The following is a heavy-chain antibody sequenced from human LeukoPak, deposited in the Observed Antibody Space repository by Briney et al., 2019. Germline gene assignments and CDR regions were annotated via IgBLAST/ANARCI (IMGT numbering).Heavy chain of an antibody. CDR2: IYYSGST. D-gene: IGHD3-22*01. J-gene: IGHJ4*02. CDR3: ARCGYYTSGFPSDY. V-gene: IGHV4-39*01. CDR1: GGSVVRSSYY. Sequence: SETLSLTCTVSGGSVVRSSYYWVWIRQPPGKGLEWIGSIYYSGSTYYNPSLKSRVTISVDTSKNQFSLKLISVTAADTAVYSCARCGYYTSGFPSDYWGQGTLVTVSS.